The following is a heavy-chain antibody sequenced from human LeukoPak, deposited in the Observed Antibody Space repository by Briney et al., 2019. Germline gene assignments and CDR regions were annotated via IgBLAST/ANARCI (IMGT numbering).Heavy chain of an antibody. CDR3: ARTTEEYYGSGKFRKYYSYYYYVDV. CDR1: GYSISSGYY. D-gene: IGHD3-10*01. CDR2: IYHSGST. J-gene: IGHJ6*03. V-gene: IGHV4-38-2*02. Sequence: SETLSLTCTVSGYSISSGYYWGWIRQPPGKGLEWIGSIYHSGSTYYNPSLKSRVTISVDTSKNQFSLKLNSVTAADTAVYYCARTTEEYYGSGKFRKYYSYYYYVDVWGKGTTVTVSS.